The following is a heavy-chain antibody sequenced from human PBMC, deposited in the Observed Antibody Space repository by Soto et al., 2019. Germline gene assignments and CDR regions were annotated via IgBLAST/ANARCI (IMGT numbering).Heavy chain of an antibody. CDR1: GFTFRYFA. Sequence: GGSLRLSCAASGFTFRYFAMSWVRQAPGMGLEWVSTISDDGGTTYYPDSVEGRFTISRDNAMNMLYLQMNSLRAEDTAVYYCAKVSGTTFSYYYALDVWGQGTTVTVSS. D-gene: IGHD1-1*01. V-gene: IGHV3-23*01. CDR2: ISDDGGTT. J-gene: IGHJ6*02. CDR3: AKVSGTTFSYYYALDV.